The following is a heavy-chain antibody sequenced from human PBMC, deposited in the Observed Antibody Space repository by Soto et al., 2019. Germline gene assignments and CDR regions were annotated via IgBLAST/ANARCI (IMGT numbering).Heavy chain of an antibody. V-gene: IGHV3-7*01. D-gene: IGHD1-1*01. CDR3: VRGGTLPHP. J-gene: IGHJ5*02. CDR2: IKKDGGEK. Sequence: GGSLRLSCAASGFPFGDYWMTWVRQAPGKGLEWVANIKKDGGEKYYVDSVKGRFTVSRDNAANSLYLQMSYLGDDDTAVYFCVRGGTLPHPWGQGTLVTVSS. CDR1: GFPFGDYW.